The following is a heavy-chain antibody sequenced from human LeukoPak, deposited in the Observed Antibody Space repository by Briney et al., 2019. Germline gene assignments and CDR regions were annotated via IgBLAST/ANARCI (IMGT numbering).Heavy chain of an antibody. CDR3: AKDRSYGYYYDSSGYSLFDY. D-gene: IGHD3-22*01. J-gene: IGHJ4*02. CDR2: ISYDGSNK. V-gene: IGHV3-30*18. Sequence: GGSLRLSCAASGFTFSSYGMHWVRQAPGKGLEWVAVISYDGSNKYYADSVKGRFTISRDNSKNTLYLQMNSLRAEDTAVYNCAKDRSYGYYYDSSGYSLFDYWGQGTLVTVSS. CDR1: GFTFSSYG.